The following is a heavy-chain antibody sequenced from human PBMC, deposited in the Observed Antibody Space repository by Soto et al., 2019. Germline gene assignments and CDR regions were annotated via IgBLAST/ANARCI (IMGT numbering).Heavy chain of an antibody. V-gene: IGHV4-34*01. CDR3: ARGLITGSHYSGGWYYFDS. CDR1: GESFSGYI. J-gene: IGHJ4*02. D-gene: IGHD6-19*01. CDR2: INHSGSA. Sequence: QVQLQQSGAGLLKPSETLSLTCAVYGESFSGYIWTWIRQTPGKGLQWIGQINHSGSAYYNPSLKSRVHMAVHTSNRQFSLELSSVTAADTAVYYCARGLITGSHYSGGWYYFDSWGQGTQVTVSS.